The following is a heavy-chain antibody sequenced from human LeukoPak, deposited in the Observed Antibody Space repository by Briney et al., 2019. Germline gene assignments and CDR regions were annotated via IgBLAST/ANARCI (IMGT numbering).Heavy chain of an antibody. D-gene: IGHD1-26*01. CDR2: IDSSNTYI. J-gene: IGHJ3*02. V-gene: IGHV3-21*01. Sequence: PGGSLRLSCAGSGFTFSSYSMNWVRQAPGKGLEWVSSIDSSNTYIYYADSVKGRFTISRDNAKNSLYLQMNSLRAEDTAVYYCARDPTSSWETAFDIWGQGTMVTVSS. CDR3: ARDPTSSWETAFDI. CDR1: GFTFSSYS.